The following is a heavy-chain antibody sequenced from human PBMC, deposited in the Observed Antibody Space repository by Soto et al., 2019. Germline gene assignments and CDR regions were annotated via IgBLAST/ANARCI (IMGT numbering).Heavy chain of an antibody. Sequence: TSETLSLTCAVSGGSISSGGYSWSWIRQPPGKGLEWIGYIYHSGSTYYNPSLKSRVTISVDRSKNQLSLKLSSVTAADTAVYYCARAFWSGYYDNWFDPWGQGTLVTVSS. CDR3: ARAFWSGYYDNWFDP. V-gene: IGHV4-30-2*01. D-gene: IGHD3-3*01. CDR2: IYHSGST. CDR1: GGSISSGGYS. J-gene: IGHJ5*02.